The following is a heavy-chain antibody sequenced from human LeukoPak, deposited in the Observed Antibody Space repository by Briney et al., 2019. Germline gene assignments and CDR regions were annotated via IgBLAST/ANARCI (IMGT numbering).Heavy chain of an antibody. D-gene: IGHD6-13*01. CDR1: GFTFSNYW. Sequence: GGSLRLSCAASGFTFSNYWMHWVRQAPGKGLEWVANIKGDESEKYYVDSVKGRFSISRDNAKNSLYLQMNSLRAEDTAVYYCARASAAAGPNWFDPWGQGTLVTVS. J-gene: IGHJ5*02. V-gene: IGHV3-7*03. CDR2: IKGDESEK. CDR3: ARASAAAGPNWFDP.